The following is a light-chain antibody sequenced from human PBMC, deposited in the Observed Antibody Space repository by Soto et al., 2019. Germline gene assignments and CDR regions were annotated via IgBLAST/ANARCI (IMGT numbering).Light chain of an antibody. CDR1: QSISTY. CDR2: AAS. J-gene: IGKJ1*01. CDR3: QQYYSYPQS. Sequence: AIRMTQSPSSFSASTGDRVTITCRASQSISTYLAWYQQKPGMAPKLLIYAASTLQSGVPSRFSGSGSGTDFTLTISCLQSEDFATYYCQQYYSYPQSFGQGTKGEIK. V-gene: IGKV1-8*01.